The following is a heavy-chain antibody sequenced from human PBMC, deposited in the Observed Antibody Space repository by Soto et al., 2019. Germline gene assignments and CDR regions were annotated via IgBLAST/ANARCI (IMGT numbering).Heavy chain of an antibody. V-gene: IGHV3-23*01. CDR2: ISDSGIST. J-gene: IGHJ4*01. Sequence: EVQLLESGGGLVQPGGSLRLSCAASGFTFSTYAMSWVRQAPGKGLEWVSAISDSGISTYYADSVTGRFTISRDNSKHTLYLQMNSLRAEDTAVYYCATDPFSVGDAPEDYWGQGTLVTVSS. D-gene: IGHD2-15*01. CDR3: ATDPFSVGDAPEDY. CDR1: GFTFSTYA.